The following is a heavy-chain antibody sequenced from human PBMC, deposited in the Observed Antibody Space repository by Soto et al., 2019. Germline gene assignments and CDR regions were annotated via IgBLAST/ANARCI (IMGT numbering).Heavy chain of an antibody. CDR1: GYSFINYW. J-gene: IGHJ6*03. Sequence: PGEPLKLSCNGAGYSFINYWIGWVSQILEKGLEWMGIIYPGDSDTRYSPSFQGQVTISADKSISTAYLQWSSLKASDTAMYYCATQGDTYHKRNLYYYYLEVWGKGTTVTVSS. CDR2: IYPGDSDT. D-gene: IGHD3-16*01. V-gene: IGHV5-51*01. CDR3: ATQGDTYHKRNLYYYYLEV.